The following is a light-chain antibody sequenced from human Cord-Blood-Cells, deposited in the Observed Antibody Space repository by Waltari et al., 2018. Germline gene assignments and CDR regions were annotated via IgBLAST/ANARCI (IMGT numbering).Light chain of an antibody. CDR1: SGYRHYT. V-gene: IGLV9-49*01. CDR2: VGTGGIVG. Sequence: QHVLTQPPSASASLGASVTLTCTLSSGYRHYTVDWYQQRPGTGPRFVMRVGTGGIVGSKGDGIPARFSVLGSGLNRYLTIKNIQEEDESDYHCGADHGSGSNFVFVFGGGTKLTVL. CDR3: GADHGSGSNFVFV. J-gene: IGLJ3*02.